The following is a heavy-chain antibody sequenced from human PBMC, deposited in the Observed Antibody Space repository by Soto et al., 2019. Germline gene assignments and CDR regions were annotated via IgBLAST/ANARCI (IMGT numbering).Heavy chain of an antibody. J-gene: IGHJ5*02. CDR2: IYHSGST. CDR3: ARGGHCSGGSCPLYNWFDP. D-gene: IGHD2-15*01. CDR1: GFSISSGGYS. Sequence: SETLSLTCAFSGFSISSGGYSLSWIRQPPGKGLEWIGYIYHSGSTYYNPSLKSRVTISVDRSKNQFSLKLSSVTAADTAVYYCARGGHCSGGSCPLYNWFDPWGQGTLVTVSS. V-gene: IGHV4-30-2*01.